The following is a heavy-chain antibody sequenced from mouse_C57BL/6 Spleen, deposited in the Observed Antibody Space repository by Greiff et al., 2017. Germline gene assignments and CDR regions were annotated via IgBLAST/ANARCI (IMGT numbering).Heavy chain of an antibody. CDR1: GYTFTSYW. CDR2: IDPSDSET. CDR3: ARSQIYYYGSSYDAMDY. J-gene: IGHJ4*01. D-gene: IGHD1-1*01. V-gene: IGHV1-52*01. Sequence: QVQLQQPGAELVRPGSSVKLSCKASGYTFTSYWMHWVKQRPIQGLEWIGNIDPSDSETHYNQKFKDKATLTVDKSSSTAYMQLSSLTSEDSAVYYCARSQIYYYGSSYDAMDYWGQGTSVTVSS.